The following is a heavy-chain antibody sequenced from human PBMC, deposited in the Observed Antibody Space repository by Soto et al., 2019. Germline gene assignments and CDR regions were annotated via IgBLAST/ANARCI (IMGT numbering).Heavy chain of an antibody. CDR1: GFTLSSFW. CDR3: ARPPHGMDV. V-gene: IGHV3-7*03. CDR2: IKQDGSEK. J-gene: IGHJ6*02. Sequence: QPGGSLRLSCAASGFTLSSFWMTWVRQAPGKGLEWVASIKQDGSEKYYVDSVKGRFTVSRDNARNTLYLQMNSLRVEDTAVYYCARPPHGMDVWGPGTTVTVSS.